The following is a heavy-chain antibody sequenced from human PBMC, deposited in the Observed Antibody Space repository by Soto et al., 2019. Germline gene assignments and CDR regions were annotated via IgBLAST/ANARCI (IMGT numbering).Heavy chain of an antibody. CDR3: TNDTFGDRDS. D-gene: IGHD4-17*01. CDR2: INPDGTRT. V-gene: IGHV3-74*01. J-gene: IGHJ4*02. CDR1: EFTFSRYW. Sequence: EVHLVESGGGLVQPGGSLRLSCADSEFTFSRYWMHWVRQAPGKGLVWVSRINPDGTRTNYADSVRGRFTISRDNAKNTLYLQRNSLRGEDTAMYYCTNDTFGDRDSWGQGTLVTVSS.